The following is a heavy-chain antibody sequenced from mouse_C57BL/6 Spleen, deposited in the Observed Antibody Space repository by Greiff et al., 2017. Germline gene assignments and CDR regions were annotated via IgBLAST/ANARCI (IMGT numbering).Heavy chain of an antibody. V-gene: IGHV1-61*01. CDR3: ARGPGFAY. Sequence: VQLQQPGAELVRPGSSVKLSCKASGYTFTSYWMDWAKQRPGQGLEWIGNIYPSDSETHYNQKFKDKATLTVDKSSSTAYMQLSSLTSEDSAVYYCARGPGFAYWGQGTLVTVSA. CDR2: IYPSDSET. J-gene: IGHJ3*01. CDR1: GYTFTSYW.